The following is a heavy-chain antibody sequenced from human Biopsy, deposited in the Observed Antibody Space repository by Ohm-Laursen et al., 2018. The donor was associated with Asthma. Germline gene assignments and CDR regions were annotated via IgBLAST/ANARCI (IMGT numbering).Heavy chain of an antibody. D-gene: IGHD5-24*01. V-gene: IGHV4-30-2*01. CDR2: IYHSGST. Sequence: SETLSLTCAVSGGSISSGGYSWSWIRQPPGKGLEWTGYIYHSGSTYYNPSLKGRVTISVGRSKNQFSLKLSSVTAADTAVYYCARVKDGYNFDYWGQGTLVTVSS. CDR1: GGSISSGGYS. CDR3: ARVKDGYNFDY. J-gene: IGHJ4*02.